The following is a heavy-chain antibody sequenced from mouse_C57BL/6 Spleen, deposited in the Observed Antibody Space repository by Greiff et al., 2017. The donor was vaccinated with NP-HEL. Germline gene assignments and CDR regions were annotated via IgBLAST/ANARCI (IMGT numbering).Heavy chain of an antibody. V-gene: IGHV14-1*01. CDR1: GFNIKDYY. Sequence: EVQLQQSGAELVRPGASVKLSCTASGFNIKDYYMHWVKQRPEQGLEWIGRIDPEDGDTEYATKCQGKATMTADTSSNTAYLQLSSLTSDDTAVYYCTYYGSSSWFAYWGQGTLVTVSA. D-gene: IGHD1-1*01. CDR3: TYYGSSSWFAY. CDR2: IDPEDGDT. J-gene: IGHJ3*01.